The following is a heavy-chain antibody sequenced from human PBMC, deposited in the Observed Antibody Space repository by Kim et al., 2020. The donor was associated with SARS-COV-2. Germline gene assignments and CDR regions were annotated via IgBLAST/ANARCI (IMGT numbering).Heavy chain of an antibody. J-gene: IGHJ4*02. V-gene: IGHV3-23*01. CDR1: EFIFTGNA. CDR3: AKDRETGYFDY. CDR2: FSRTSGAA. Sequence: GGSLRLSCVASEFIFTGNAMAWVRQAPGKGLEWISTFSRTSGAAYYADFVKGRFTISRDHSKNTLYLQMTSLRADDTAVYYCAKDRETGYFDYWGQGALV. D-gene: IGHD3-9*01.